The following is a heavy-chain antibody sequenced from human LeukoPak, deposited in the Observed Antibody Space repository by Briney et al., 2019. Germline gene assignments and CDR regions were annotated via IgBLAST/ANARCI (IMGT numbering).Heavy chain of an antibody. CDR2: ISAYNGNT. Sequence: ASVKVSCKASGYTFTSYGITWVRQAPGQGLEWMGWISAYNGNTNYAQKLQGRVTMTTDTSTSTAYMELRSLRSDDTAVYYCARASDGIFGVVMDVWGKGTTVTVSS. V-gene: IGHV1-18*01. J-gene: IGHJ6*04. CDR1: GYTFTSYG. CDR3: ARASDGIFGVVMDV. D-gene: IGHD3-3*01.